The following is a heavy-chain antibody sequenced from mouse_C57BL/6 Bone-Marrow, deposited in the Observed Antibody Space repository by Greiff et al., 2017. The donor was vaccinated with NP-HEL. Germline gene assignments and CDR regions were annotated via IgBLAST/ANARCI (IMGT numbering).Heavy chain of an antibody. V-gene: IGHV1-69*01. Sequence: VQLQQPGAELVMPGASVKLSCKASGYTFTSYWMHWVKQRPGQGLEWIGEIDPSDSYTNYNQKFKGKSTLTVDKSSSPAYMQLSSLTSEDSAVYDCARSHYYGSRRFAYWGQGTRVTVSA. CDR2: IDPSDSYT. D-gene: IGHD1-1*01. CDR3: ARSHYYGSRRFAY. J-gene: IGHJ3*01. CDR1: GYTFTSYW.